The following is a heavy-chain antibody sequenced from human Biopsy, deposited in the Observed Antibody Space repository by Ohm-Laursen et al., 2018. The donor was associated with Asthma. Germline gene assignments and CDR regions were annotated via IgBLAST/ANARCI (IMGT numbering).Heavy chain of an antibody. CDR1: RGSMNKFY. CDR2: IDSSGST. V-gene: IGHV4-59*01. Sequence: SETLSLTCNVSRGSMNKFYWSWIRQSPRKGLEWIGYIDSSGSTRYTPSLRGRVTISVDTSKNQFSLTLGSVTAADTAVYYCARGLRYFAYFDPWGQGTLVTVSS. CDR3: ARGLRYFAYFDP. J-gene: IGHJ4*02. D-gene: IGHD3-9*01.